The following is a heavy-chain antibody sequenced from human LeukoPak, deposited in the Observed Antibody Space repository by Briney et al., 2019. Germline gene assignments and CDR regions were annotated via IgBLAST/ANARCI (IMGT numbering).Heavy chain of an antibody. D-gene: IGHD5-18*01. J-gene: IGHJ4*02. V-gene: IGHV3-21*01. Sequence: GGSLRLSCAASGFTFSSYSMNWVRQAPGKGLEWVSSISSSSSYIYYADSVKGRFTISRDNAKNSLYLQMNSLRAEDTAVYYCARDGLGYSYGYEFDYWGQGTLVTVSS. CDR3: ARDGLGYSYGYEFDY. CDR1: GFTFSSYS. CDR2: ISSSSSYI.